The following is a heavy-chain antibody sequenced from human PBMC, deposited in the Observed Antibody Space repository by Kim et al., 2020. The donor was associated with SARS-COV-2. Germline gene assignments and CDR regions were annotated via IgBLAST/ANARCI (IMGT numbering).Heavy chain of an antibody. CDR3: ARGGAYNVDTAMAAVRFDY. Sequence: SETLSLTCAVYGGSFSGYYWSWIRQPPGKGLEWIGEINHSGSTNYNPSLKSRVTISVDTSKNQFSLKLSSVTAADTAVYYCARGGAYNVDTAMAAVRFDYWGQGTLVTVSS. J-gene: IGHJ4*02. D-gene: IGHD5-18*01. CDR1: GGSFSGYY. V-gene: IGHV4-34*01. CDR2: INHSGST.